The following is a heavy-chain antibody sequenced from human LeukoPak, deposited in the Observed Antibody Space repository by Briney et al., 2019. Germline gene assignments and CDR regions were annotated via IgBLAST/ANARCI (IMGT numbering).Heavy chain of an antibody. CDR2: INHSGST. J-gene: IGHJ4*02. V-gene: IGHV4-34*01. CDR1: GGSISSFY. D-gene: IGHD3-10*01. CDR3: ARHYTYCYGAGRYRFDY. Sequence: SETLSLTCSVSGGSISSFYWIWIRPPPGKGLVWSGEINHSGSTNYHPSLKSRVTITVDTSNNQFSLKLSSVTAANAAVYYWARHYTYCYGAGRYRFDYWGQGTLDSVLS.